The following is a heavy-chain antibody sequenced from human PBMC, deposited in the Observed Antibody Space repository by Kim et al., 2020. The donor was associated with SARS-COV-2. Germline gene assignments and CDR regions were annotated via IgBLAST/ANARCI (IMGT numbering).Heavy chain of an antibody. Sequence: GGSLRLSCAASGFIFSAFDMNWVRQAPGQGPEWVSGISDDGSRTFYADSAKGRFTISRDNSKNTLYVQMNSLRAEDTALYYCASDRGYSGSPQGNVLDYWGQGTLVTVSP. CDR2: ISDDGSRT. V-gene: IGHV3-23*01. J-gene: IGHJ4*02. D-gene: IGHD3-10*01. CDR1: GFIFSAFD. CDR3: ASDRGYSGSPQGNVLDY.